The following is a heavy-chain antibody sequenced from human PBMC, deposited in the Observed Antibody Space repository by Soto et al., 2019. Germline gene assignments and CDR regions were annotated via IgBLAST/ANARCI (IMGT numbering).Heavy chain of an antibody. V-gene: IGHV3-30*18. CDR1: GFTFSAYG. J-gene: IGHJ4*02. D-gene: IGHD3-22*01. CDR2: ISHDGSDK. CDR3: AKDLLSSGGYYLEN. Sequence: QVQLVESGGGVVQPGRSLRLSCAASGFTFSAYGMHWVRQAPGKGLEWVAVISHDGSDKYYADSAKGRLTVSRDNSRNTLLLQMNSLRAEDTAVYYCAKDLLSSGGYYLENWGQGTLVTVSS.